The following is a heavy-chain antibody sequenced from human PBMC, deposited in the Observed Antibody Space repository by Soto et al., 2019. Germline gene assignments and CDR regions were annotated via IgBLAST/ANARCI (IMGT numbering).Heavy chain of an antibody. CDR2: ISGSGGST. D-gene: IGHD2-2*01. V-gene: IGHV3-23*01. CDR1: GFTFSSYA. Sequence: EVQLLESGGGLVQPGGSLRLSCAASGFTFSSYAMSWVRQAPGKGLEWVSAISGSGGSTYYADSVKGRFTISRDNSKNTLYLQMNSLRAEDTAVYYCARGRGYCSSTRCYVGRDYWGQGTLVTVSS. J-gene: IGHJ4*02. CDR3: ARGRGYCSSTRCYVGRDY.